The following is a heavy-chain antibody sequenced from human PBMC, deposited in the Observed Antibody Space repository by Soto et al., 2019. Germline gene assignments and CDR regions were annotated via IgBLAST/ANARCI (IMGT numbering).Heavy chain of an antibody. CDR3: ARVRQGCSANNCYFDP. J-gene: IGHJ5*01. D-gene: IGHD1-1*01. Sequence: SETLSLTCTLSGGSVRAPDWWNWVRQSPDRGLEWIAEVHISGHSNYNPSLRSRVSVSIDSSKNQFYLNLNSVTAADTAIYYCARVRQGCSANNCYFDPWGQGTQVTVSS. CDR2: VHISGHS. CDR1: GGSVRAPDW. V-gene: IGHV4-4*02.